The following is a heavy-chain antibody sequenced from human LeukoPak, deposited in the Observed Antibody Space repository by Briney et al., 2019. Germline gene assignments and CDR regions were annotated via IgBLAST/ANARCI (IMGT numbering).Heavy chain of an antibody. D-gene: IGHD3-16*01. CDR2: IYSDGST. J-gene: IGHJ5*02. Sequence: GGSLRLSCAASGFTVSSNYMSWVRQAPGKGLEWVSVIYSDGSTYYADSVKGRFTISRDNSKNTLYLQMNSLRAEDTALYYCARDLPLGWFDPWGQGTLVTVSS. V-gene: IGHV3-66*01. CDR1: GFTVSSNY. CDR3: ARDLPLGWFDP.